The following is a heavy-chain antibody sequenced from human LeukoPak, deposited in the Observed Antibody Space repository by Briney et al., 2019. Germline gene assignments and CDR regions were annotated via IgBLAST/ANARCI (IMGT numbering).Heavy chain of an antibody. CDR2: IIPFFGIA. J-gene: IGHJ4*02. Sequence: ASVNVSCMASAGTFSIHAISWVRQAPGQGREWMGTIIPFFGIANYAQKFQGRVTITAEKSTSTAYMELSSMRSEDTAVYYCASSDGAYDYVWGSYRPWLNWGQGNLVTVSS. CDR1: AGTFSIHA. CDR3: ASSDGAYDYVWGSYRPWLN. D-gene: IGHD3-16*02. V-gene: IGHV1-69*04.